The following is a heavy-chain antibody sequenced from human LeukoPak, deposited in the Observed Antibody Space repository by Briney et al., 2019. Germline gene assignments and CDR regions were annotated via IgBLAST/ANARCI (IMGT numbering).Heavy chain of an antibody. CDR3: TRESGSYHGNDY. CDR2: INPNSGGT. J-gene: IGHJ4*02. V-gene: IGHV1-2*06. D-gene: IGHD1-26*01. Sequence: GASVKVSCKASGHTFTGYYMHWVRQAPGQGLEWMGRINPNSGGTNYAQKFQGRVTITGDTSISTAYMELSSLRSDDTAVYYCTRESGSYHGNDYWGQGTLVTVSS. CDR1: GHTFTGYY.